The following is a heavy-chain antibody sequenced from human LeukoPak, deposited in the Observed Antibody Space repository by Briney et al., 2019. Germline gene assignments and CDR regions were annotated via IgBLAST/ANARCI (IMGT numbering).Heavy chain of an antibody. CDR3: AREAPFEYSNSRGLDY. Sequence: GSLILSCAASGFPFSSYAMHWVRPAPGKGLEWVAVISYDGSNKYYSDSVKGRFTISRDNSKNTLYLQMNSLRAEDTALYYCAREAPFEYSNSRGLDYWGQGTLVTVSS. CDR1: GFPFSSYA. V-gene: IGHV3-30-3*01. J-gene: IGHJ4*02. D-gene: IGHD6-6*01. CDR2: ISYDGSNK.